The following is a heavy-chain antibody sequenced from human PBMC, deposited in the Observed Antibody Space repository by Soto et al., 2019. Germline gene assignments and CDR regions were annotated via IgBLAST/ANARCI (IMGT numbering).Heavy chain of an antibody. V-gene: IGHV3-66*01. J-gene: IGHJ4*02. Sequence: TGGSLRLSCAASGFTVSSNYVSWVRQAPGKGLEWVSVIYSGGSTYYADSVKGRFTISRDNSKNTLYLQMNSLRAEDTAVYYCARGSTTVSVYFDYWGQGTLVTVSS. CDR2: IYSGGST. CDR1: GFTVSSNY. D-gene: IGHD4-17*01. CDR3: ARGSTTVSVYFDY.